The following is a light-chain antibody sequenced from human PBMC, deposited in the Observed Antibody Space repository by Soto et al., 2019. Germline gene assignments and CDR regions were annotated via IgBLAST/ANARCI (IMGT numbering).Light chain of an antibody. CDR3: SSYTTSSLYV. J-gene: IGLJ1*01. CDR1: NSDVGGYNY. V-gene: IGLV2-14*01. Sequence: QSALTQPASVSGSPGQSIIISCSGTNSDVGGYNYVSWYQQHPGKAPKLMIYDVSYRPSGISNRFSGSKSDNTASLTISGLQAEDEADYYCSSYTTSSLYVFGTGTKVTVL. CDR2: DVS.